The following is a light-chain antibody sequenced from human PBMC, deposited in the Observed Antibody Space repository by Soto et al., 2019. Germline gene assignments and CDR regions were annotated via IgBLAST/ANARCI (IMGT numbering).Light chain of an antibody. CDR3: QQRSNWPWT. CDR2: DAS. J-gene: IGKJ1*01. CDR1: QSVGSY. Sequence: EIVLTQSPATLSLSPGERATLSCRASQSVGSYLAWYHQKPGQAPRLLIYDASNRATGIPDRFSGSGSGTDFTITIRSLEPEDFAVYYCQQRSNWPWTFGQGTKVEVK. V-gene: IGKV3-11*01.